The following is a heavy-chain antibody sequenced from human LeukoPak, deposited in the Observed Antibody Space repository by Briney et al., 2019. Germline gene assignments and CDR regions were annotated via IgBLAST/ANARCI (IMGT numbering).Heavy chain of an antibody. Sequence: SETLSLTCTVSGGSISSHYWSWLRQPPGKGVEWLGYIYYRGSTNYTPSLRSRVPMSVDTSKNQFSLKLSSVTAADTAVYYCAREGTATFLFDSWGQGTLVTVSS. CDR1: GGSISSHY. V-gene: IGHV4-59*11. CDR3: AREGTATFLFDS. CDR2: IYYRGST. J-gene: IGHJ4*02. D-gene: IGHD1-1*01.